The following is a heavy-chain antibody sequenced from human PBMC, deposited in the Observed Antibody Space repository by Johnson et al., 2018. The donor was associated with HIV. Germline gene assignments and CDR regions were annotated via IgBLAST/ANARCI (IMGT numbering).Heavy chain of an antibody. CDR1: GFTFSDYY. Sequence: QVQLVESGGGLVKPGGSLRLSCAASGFTFSDYYMSWIRQAPGKGLEWVSCISSSGTTIYYADSMKGRFTISRDNAKNSLYLRMDSLRAEDTAVYYLARDRVGATAFNMWGQDTMVTVSS. D-gene: IGHD1-26*01. CDR2: ISSSGTTI. V-gene: IGHV3-11*04. J-gene: IGHJ3*02. CDR3: ARDRVGATAFNM.